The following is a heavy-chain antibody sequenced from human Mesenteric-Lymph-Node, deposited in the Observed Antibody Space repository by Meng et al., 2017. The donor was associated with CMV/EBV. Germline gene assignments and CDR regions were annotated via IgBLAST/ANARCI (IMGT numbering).Heavy chain of an antibody. Sequence: TCTVSGGSVSRDSYHWTWIRQHPGKGLECLGYIYHNGYTNYNPSLKSRVTISVDTSRNQFSLKLTSMTAADTAVYYCARVALGSFDLWGRGTLVTVSS. CDR2: IYHNGYT. CDR1: GGSVSRDSYH. CDR3: ARVALGSFDL. J-gene: IGHJ2*01. V-gene: IGHV4-61*01. D-gene: IGHD2-15*01.